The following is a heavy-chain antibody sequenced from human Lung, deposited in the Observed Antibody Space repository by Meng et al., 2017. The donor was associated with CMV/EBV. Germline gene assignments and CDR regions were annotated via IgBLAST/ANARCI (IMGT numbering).Heavy chain of an antibody. CDR1: GYTFTRFG. CDR2: ISGYHGNT. D-gene: IGHD1-26*01. CDR3: AREGDTQRGYYTPFDF. V-gene: IGHV1-18*01. Sequence: ASXXVSXQASGYTFTRFGVSWVRQAPGQGLDWMGMISGYHGNTVYAQKVQGRLTLTTDTSTRTAYMELRSLRSDDTAVYYCAREGDTQRGYYTPFDFWGQGTLVTVSS. J-gene: IGHJ4*02.